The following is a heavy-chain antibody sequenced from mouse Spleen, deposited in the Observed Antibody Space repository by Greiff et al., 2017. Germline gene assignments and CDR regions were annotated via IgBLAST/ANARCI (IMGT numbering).Heavy chain of an antibody. Sequence: EVQLQQSGPVLVKPGASVKMSCKASGYTFTDYYMNWVKQSHGKSLEWIGVINPYNGGTSYNQKFKGKATLTVDKSSSTAYMELNSLTSEDSAVYYCAREEVRQDYFDYWGQGTTLTVSS. CDR1: GYTFTDYY. CDR2: INPYNGGT. J-gene: IGHJ2*01. D-gene: IGHD2-14*01. V-gene: IGHV1-19*01. CDR3: AREEVRQDYFDY.